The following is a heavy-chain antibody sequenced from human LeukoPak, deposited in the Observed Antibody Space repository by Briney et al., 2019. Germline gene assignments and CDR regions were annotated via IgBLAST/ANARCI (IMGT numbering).Heavy chain of an antibody. CDR2: MNPNSGNT. V-gene: IGHV1-8*01. Sequence: ASVKVSCKASGYTFTSYDINWVRQATGQGLEWMGWMNPNSGNTGYAQKFQGRVTMTRNTSISTAYMELSSLRSEDTAVYYCAREAPGWSGYSLHYLDHWGLGTLVSVSS. J-gene: IGHJ4*02. CDR1: GYTFTSYD. CDR3: AREAPGWSGYSLHYLDH. D-gene: IGHD3-3*01.